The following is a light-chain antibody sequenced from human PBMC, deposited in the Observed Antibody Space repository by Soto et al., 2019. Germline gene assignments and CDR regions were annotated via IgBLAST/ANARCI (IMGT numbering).Light chain of an antibody. J-gene: IGKJ5*01. CDR1: HYISTW. CDR2: KAS. V-gene: IGKV1-5*03. CDR3: QQYNSIGVT. Sequence: DIQMTQSPSTLSASVGDRVTITCRASHYISTWLVWYQQKPGKAPKLLIYKASTLQSGVPSRFSGSGSGTEFTLTISSLQPDDFATYYCQQYNSIGVTFGQGTRLEIK.